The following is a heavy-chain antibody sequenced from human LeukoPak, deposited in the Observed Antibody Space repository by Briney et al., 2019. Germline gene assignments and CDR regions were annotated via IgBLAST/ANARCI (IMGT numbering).Heavy chain of an antibody. V-gene: IGHV3-74*01. Sequence: SGGSLRLSCATSGFTFDRYWMHWVRQVPGKGLDWVSRISADGITTNYADSVKGRFTISRDNAKNSLYLQMNSLRAEDTAVYFCTRVDGNYLPYFHYWGQGTLVTVSS. CDR3: TRVDGNYLPYFHY. J-gene: IGHJ1*01. D-gene: IGHD1-26*01. CDR1: GFTFDRYW. CDR2: ISADGITT.